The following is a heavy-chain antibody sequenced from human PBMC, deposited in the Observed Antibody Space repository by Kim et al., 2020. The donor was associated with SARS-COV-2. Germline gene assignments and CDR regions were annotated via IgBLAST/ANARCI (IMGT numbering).Heavy chain of an antibody. Sequence: GGSLRLSCAASGFTFDDYAMHWVRQAPGKGLEWVSGISWNSGSIGYADSVKGRFTISRDNAKNSLYLQMNSLRAEDTALYYCAKDILHGDSEAYYYYYGMDVWGQGTTVTVSS. J-gene: IGHJ6*02. CDR3: AKDILHGDSEAYYYYYGMDV. CDR2: ISWNSGSI. D-gene: IGHD4-17*01. V-gene: IGHV3-9*01. CDR1: GFTFDDYA.